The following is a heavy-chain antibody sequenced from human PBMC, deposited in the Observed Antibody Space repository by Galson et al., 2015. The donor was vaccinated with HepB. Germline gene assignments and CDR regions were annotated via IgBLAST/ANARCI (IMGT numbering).Heavy chain of an antibody. CDR2: IYHTGTT. D-gene: IGHD6-13*01. CDR3: ARGALGSSSDFDS. CDR1: GDSISGFNW. Sequence: ETLSLTCAVSGDSISGFNWWSWVRQPPGKGLEWSGEIYHTGTTNYNPSLKSRVTISVDKSKNQISLRLNSVTAADTAVYYCARGALGSSSDFDSWGQGTLVIVSS. V-gene: IGHV4-4*02. J-gene: IGHJ4*02.